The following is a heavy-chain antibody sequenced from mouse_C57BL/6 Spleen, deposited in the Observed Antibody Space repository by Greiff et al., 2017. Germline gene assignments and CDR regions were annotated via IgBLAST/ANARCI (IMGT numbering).Heavy chain of an antibody. V-gene: IGHV1-50*01. CDR3: ARTRSNWDVAY. CDR1: GYTFTSYW. D-gene: IGHD4-1*01. CDR2: IDPSDSYT. Sequence: LQQPGAELVKPGASVKLSCKASGYTFTSYWMQWVKQRPGQGLEWIGEIDPSDSYTNYNQKFKGKATLTVDTSSSTAYMQLSSLTAEDSAVYYCARTRSNWDVAYWGQGTLVTVSA. J-gene: IGHJ3*01.